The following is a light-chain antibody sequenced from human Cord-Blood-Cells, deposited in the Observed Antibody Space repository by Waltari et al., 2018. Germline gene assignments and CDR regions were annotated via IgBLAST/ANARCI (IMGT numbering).Light chain of an antibody. CDR2: GAS. V-gene: IGKV3-20*01. CDR3: QQYGSSP. Sequence: EIVLTQSPGTLSLSPGERATLSCRASQSVSISYLAWYQQKPGQAPRLLIYGASSRATGIPDRVSGSGSGTDFTLTISRLEPEDFAVYYCQQYGSSPFGGGTKVEIK. J-gene: IGKJ4*01. CDR1: QSVSISY.